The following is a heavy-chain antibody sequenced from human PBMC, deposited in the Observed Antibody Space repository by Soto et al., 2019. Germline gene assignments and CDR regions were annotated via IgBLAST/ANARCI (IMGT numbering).Heavy chain of an antibody. D-gene: IGHD1-26*01. CDR3: AKLGTMGVFDN. CDR2: ITFRGDNT. Sequence: EVQLLESGGGLVPPGGSLRLSCAASGFTFSSYAMSWVRQAPGKGLEWLAGITFRGDNTYYADSVKGRFTLSRDNSRNRLDLQMNSLKVGDTALYYCAKLGTMGVFDNWGQGTLLTVSP. CDR1: GFTFSSYA. V-gene: IGHV3-23*01. J-gene: IGHJ4*02.